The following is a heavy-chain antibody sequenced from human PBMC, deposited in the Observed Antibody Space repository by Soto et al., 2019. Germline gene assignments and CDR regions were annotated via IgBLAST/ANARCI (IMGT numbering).Heavy chain of an antibody. CDR3: ARDKITGLFDY. D-gene: IGHD2-8*02. Sequence: QVQLQQWGAGLLKPSETLSLTCAVYGGSFSGYYWTWIRQPPGTGLEWNGEIKHNGSTNYNPSLKSRVTISVDTSKNQFSLKLTSVTAADTAVYYCARDKITGLFDYWGQGTLVTVSS. V-gene: IGHV4-34*01. CDR2: IKHNGST. J-gene: IGHJ4*02. CDR1: GGSFSGYY.